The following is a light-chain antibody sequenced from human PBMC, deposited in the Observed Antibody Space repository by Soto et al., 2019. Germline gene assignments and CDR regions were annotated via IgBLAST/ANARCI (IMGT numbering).Light chain of an antibody. CDR2: VAS. V-gene: IGKV3-20*01. Sequence: EIVLTQSPGTLSLSPGARVTLSCRASQRVYTSYLAWYQQKPGQAPRLLIFVASSRATGTPDRFIGSGSGTDFTLTISRLAPEDFAVYYCQQYGGSPPYTFGQGTKLEIK. J-gene: IGKJ2*01. CDR3: QQYGGSPPYT. CDR1: QRVYTSY.